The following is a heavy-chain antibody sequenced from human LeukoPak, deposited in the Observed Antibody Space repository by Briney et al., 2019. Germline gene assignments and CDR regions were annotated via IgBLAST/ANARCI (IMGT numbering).Heavy chain of an antibody. CDR2: FAVEDGKT. D-gene: IGHD1-1*01. CDR3: ATGFTTPDY. Sequence: APVKVSCKVSGYSLTDFSMHWVRQAPGKGLEWMGTFAVEDGKTIYAQKFRGRVTMTEDTSTDTAYMDLSSLRSDDTAVYYCATGFTTPDYWGQGTLVTVSS. CDR1: GYSLTDFS. J-gene: IGHJ4*02. V-gene: IGHV1-24*01.